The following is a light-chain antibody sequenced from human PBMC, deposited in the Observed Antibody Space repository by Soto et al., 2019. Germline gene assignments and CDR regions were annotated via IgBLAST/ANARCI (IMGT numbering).Light chain of an antibody. J-gene: IGKJ4*01. Sequence: EIVLTQSPGTLSVSPGEGASLSCRASQSVGRNYLAWYQQKPGQAPRLLIYGASSRATGIPDRFSGSGSGTDFTLTISRLEPEDFAVYYCQQYASSPLTFGGGTKVE. CDR2: GAS. CDR1: QSVGRNY. CDR3: QQYASSPLT. V-gene: IGKV3-20*01.